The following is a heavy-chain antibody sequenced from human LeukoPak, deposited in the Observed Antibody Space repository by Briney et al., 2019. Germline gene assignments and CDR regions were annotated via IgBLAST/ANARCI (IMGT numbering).Heavy chain of an antibody. CDR3: ARGGYNWDTDAGWFDP. CDR1: GFTFSSYA. Sequence: PGGSLRLSCAAAGFTFSSYAMHWVRQVAGKGLEWVSGISGSGESKFYADSVKGRFTVSRDNSKNTLHLQMNSLRVEDTAVYYCARGGYNWDTDAGWFDPWGLGTLVTVSS. D-gene: IGHD1/OR15-1a*01. V-gene: IGHV3-23*01. CDR2: ISGSGESK. J-gene: IGHJ5*02.